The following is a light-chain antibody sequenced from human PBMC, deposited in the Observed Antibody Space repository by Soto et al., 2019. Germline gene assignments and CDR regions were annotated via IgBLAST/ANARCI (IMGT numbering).Light chain of an antibody. Sequence: QSVLTQPPSVSGAPGQRVTISCTGSSSNIGAGYAVHWYQQLPGTAPKLLIYENTNRPSGVPDRFSGSKSGTSASLAITGLQAEDGADYYCQSYDSSLSAFYVFGPGTKLTVL. CDR2: ENT. CDR1: SSNIGAGYA. V-gene: IGLV1-40*01. J-gene: IGLJ1*01. CDR3: QSYDSSLSAFYV.